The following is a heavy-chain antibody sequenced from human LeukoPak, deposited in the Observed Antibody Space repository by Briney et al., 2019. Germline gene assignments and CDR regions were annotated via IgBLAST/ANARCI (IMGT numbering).Heavy chain of an antibody. CDR2: ISGSGAST. J-gene: IGHJ4*02. Sequence: GGSLRLSCAASGFTFSNYAMSWVRQAPGKGLEWVSAISGSGASTYYADSVKGRFTISRDNSKNTLYLQMNSLRAEDTAVYYCAKDLVVRGYSYGHDYWGQGTLVTVSS. CDR3: AKDLVVRGYSYGHDY. V-gene: IGHV3-23*01. D-gene: IGHD5-18*01. CDR1: GFTFSNYA.